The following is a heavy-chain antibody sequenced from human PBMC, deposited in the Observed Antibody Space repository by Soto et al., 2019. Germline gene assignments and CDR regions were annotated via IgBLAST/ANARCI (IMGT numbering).Heavy chain of an antibody. CDR3: ARGTYCDD. CDR2: ISAYNDHT. Sequence: QVQLVQSGAEVKKPGASVKVSCKAAGYTLTTYGVSWVRQAPGQGLEWVGWISAYNDHTNYAQKFQGRVTMTTDTSTSTAYMERRSLRSDDTAVYYCARGTYCDDWGQGTLVTVSS. V-gene: IGHV1-18*01. D-gene: IGHD1-1*01. CDR1: GYTLTTYG. J-gene: IGHJ4*02.